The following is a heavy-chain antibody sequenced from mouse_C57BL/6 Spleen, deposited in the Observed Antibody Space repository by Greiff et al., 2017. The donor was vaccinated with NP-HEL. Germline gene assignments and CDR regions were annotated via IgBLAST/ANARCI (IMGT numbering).Heavy chain of an antibody. Sequence: VKLQQPGAELVKPGASVKLSCKASGYTFTSYWMQWVKQRPGQGLEWIGEIDPSDSYTNYNQKFKGKATLTVDTSSSTAYMQLSSLTSEDSAVYYCARYTTVEGFAYWGQGTLVTVSA. V-gene: IGHV1-50*01. CDR1: GYTFTSYW. CDR2: IDPSDSYT. D-gene: IGHD1-1*01. J-gene: IGHJ3*01. CDR3: ARYTTVEGFAY.